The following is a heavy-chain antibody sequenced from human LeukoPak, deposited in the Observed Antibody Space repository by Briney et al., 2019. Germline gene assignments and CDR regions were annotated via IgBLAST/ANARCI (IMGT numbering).Heavy chain of an antibody. CDR3: ARSSGVAGTVYVDY. J-gene: IGHJ4*02. D-gene: IGHD6-19*01. CDR2: IYYSGST. V-gene: IGHV4-31*03. CDR1: GGSISSGGYY. Sequence: PSETLSLTCTVSGGSISSGGYYWSWIRQHPGKGLEWIGYIYYSGSTYYNPSLKSRVTISVDTSKNQFSLKLSSVTAADTAVYYCARSSGVAGTVYVDYWGQGTLVTVSS.